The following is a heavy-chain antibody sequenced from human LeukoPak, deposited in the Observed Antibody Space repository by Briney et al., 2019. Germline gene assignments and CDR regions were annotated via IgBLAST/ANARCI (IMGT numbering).Heavy chain of an antibody. CDR3: ARDDCSSTSCYNFSFDP. D-gene: IGHD2-2*02. J-gene: IGHJ5*02. CDR1: GYTFTGYY. V-gene: IGHV1-2*02. CDR2: INPNSGAT. Sequence: ASVKVSCKASGYTFTGYYMHWVRQTPGQGLEWMGWINPNSGATNYAQKFQGRVTMTRDTAISKAYMELSRLRSDDTAVYYCARDDCSSTSCYNFSFDPWGQGTLVTVSS.